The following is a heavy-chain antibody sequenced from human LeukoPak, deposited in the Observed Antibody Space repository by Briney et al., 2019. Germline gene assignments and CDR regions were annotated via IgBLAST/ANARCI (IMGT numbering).Heavy chain of an antibody. V-gene: IGHV4-59*12. CDR2: IYHSGNT. D-gene: IGHD3-22*01. Sequence: TSETLSLTCTVSGGSISSYSWNWIRQPPGKGLEWIGHIYHSGNTYSNPSLRSRVTISVDRSKNQFALSLSSVTAADTAVYFCARVLPHLGYDSRGRYGLRGALDIWGQGTMVTVSS. J-gene: IGHJ3*02. CDR1: GGSISSYS. CDR3: ARVLPHLGYDSRGRYGLRGALDI.